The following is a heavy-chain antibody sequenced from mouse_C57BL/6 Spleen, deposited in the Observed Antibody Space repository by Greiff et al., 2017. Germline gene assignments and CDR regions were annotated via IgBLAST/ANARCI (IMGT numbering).Heavy chain of an antibody. V-gene: IGHV1-82*01. CDR2: IYPGDGDT. Sequence: QVQLQQSGPELVKPGASVKISCKASGYAFSSSWMNWVKQRPGKGLEWIGRIYPGDGDTNYNGKFKGKATLTADKSSSTADMQLSSLTSEDSAVYFCARDYYYGSEGYFDYWGQGTTLTVSS. CDR1: GYAFSSSW. J-gene: IGHJ2*01. CDR3: ARDYYYGSEGYFDY. D-gene: IGHD1-1*01.